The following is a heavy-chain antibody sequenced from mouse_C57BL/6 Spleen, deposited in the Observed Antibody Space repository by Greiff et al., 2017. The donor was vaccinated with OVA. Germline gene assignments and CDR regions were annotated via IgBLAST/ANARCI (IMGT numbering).Heavy chain of an antibody. J-gene: IGHJ3*01. D-gene: IGHD2-12*01. CDR1: GFNIKDDY. CDR2: IDPENGDT. V-gene: IGHV14-4*01. Sequence: EVKLLESGAELVRPGASVKLSCTASGFNIKDDYMHWVKQRPEQGLEWIGWIDPENGDTEYASKFQGKATITADTSSNTAYLQLSSLTSEDTAVYYCTTDDGFAYWGQGTLVTVSA. CDR3: TTDDGFAY.